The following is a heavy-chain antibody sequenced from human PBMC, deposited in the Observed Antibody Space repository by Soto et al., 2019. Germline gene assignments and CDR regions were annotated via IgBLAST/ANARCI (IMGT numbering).Heavy chain of an antibody. Sequence: GGSLRLSCAASGFTFSSYAMHWVRQAPGKGLEWVAVISYDGSNKYYADSVKGRFTISRDNSKNTLYLQMNSLRAEDTAVYYCARDPNTAIVVVVAATLDDYWGQGTLVTVSS. V-gene: IGHV3-30-3*01. J-gene: IGHJ4*02. D-gene: IGHD2-15*01. CDR3: ARDPNTAIVVVVAATLDDY. CDR1: GFTFSSYA. CDR2: ISYDGSNK.